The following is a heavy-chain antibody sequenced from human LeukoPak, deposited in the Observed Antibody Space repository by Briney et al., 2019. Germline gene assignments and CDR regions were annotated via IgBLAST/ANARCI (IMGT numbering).Heavy chain of an antibody. D-gene: IGHD3-10*01. Sequence: SQTLSLTCAISGDSVSSNSAAWNWIRQSPSRGLEWLGRTYYRSKWYNDYAVSVKSRITINPDTSKNQFSLQLNSATPEDTAVYYCARDLVGYYYGSGSYYNHDYYGMDVWGQGTTVTVSS. V-gene: IGHV6-1*01. CDR1: GDSVSSNSAA. J-gene: IGHJ6*02. CDR3: ARDLVGYYYGSGSYYNHDYYGMDV. CDR2: TYYRSKWYN.